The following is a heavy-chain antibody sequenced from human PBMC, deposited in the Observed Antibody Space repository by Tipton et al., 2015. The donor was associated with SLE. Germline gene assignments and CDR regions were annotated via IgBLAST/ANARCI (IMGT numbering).Heavy chain of an antibody. CDR2: IDPNDSET. V-gene: IGHV5-10-1*01. CDR3: ARRSSTVRTKNAFDI. J-gene: IGHJ3*02. CDR1: GYSFTNYW. D-gene: IGHD4-17*01. Sequence: QLVQSGAEVKKPGESLRISCKGSGYSFTNYWITWVRQMPGKGLEWMGRIDPNDSETNYSPAFQGQVTISTDKSINTAYVQWSSLKASDTAMYYCARRSSTVRTKNAFDIWGQGTMVTVSS.